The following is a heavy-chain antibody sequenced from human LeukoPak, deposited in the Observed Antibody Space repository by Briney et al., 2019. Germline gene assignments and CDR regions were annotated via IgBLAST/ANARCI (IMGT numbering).Heavy chain of an antibody. CDR1: GYTFTSYD. CDR3: ASGYCSGGSCYHPGY. D-gene: IGHD2-15*01. J-gene: IGHJ4*02. CDR2: MNPNSGNT. V-gene: IGHV1-8*01. Sequence: ASVKVSCKASGYTFTSYDINWVRQATGQGLEWMGWMNPNSGNTGYAQKFQGRVTITRDTSASTAYMELSSLRSEDTAVYYCASGYCSGGSCYHPGYWGQGTLVTVSS.